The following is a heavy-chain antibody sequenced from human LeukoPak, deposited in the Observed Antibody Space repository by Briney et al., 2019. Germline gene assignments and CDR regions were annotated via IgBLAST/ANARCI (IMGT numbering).Heavy chain of an antibody. CDR2: INHGGST. CDR3: ARGVVPARSFYYYYCYMDV. Sequence: SETLSLTCAVYGGSFSGYYWSWIRQPPGKGLEWIGEINHGGSTNYNPSLKSRVTISVDTSKNQFSLKLSSVTAADTAVYYCARGVVPARSFYYYYCYMDVWGKGTTVTVSS. D-gene: IGHD2-15*01. CDR1: GGSFSGYY. V-gene: IGHV4-34*01. J-gene: IGHJ6*03.